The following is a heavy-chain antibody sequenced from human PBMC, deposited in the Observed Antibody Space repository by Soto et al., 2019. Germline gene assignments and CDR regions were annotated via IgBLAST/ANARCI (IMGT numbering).Heavy chain of an antibody. J-gene: IGHJ4*02. CDR3: ARETRQSCGCYCYCGGPFDS. V-gene: IGHV3-23*01. CDR1: GFTFDTYA. Sequence: EVQLLESGGGLVQPGGSLRLSCAASGFTFDTYAMSWVRQAPGKGLEWVSAISSGSSHTYYADSVKGRFTISRDNSKNTMYMQMNSQRAEHMAIYYCARETRQSCGCYCYCGGPFDSWGQGTLVTVSS. D-gene: IGHD2-21*02. CDR2: ISSGSSHT.